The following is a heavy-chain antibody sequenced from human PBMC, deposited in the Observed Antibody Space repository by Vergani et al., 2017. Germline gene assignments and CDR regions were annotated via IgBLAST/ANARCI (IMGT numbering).Heavy chain of an antibody. CDR3: ARPRGYSYGSGAFDI. CDR1: GLTFSNYF. J-gene: IGHJ3*02. V-gene: IGHV3-21*01. D-gene: IGHD5-18*01. Sequence: EVQLVESGGGLVKPGGSLRLSCAVSGLTFSNYFMNWVRQAPGKGLEWVSSISSSSSYIYYADSVKGRFTISRDNAKNTLYLQMNSLRAVDTAVYYCARPRGYSYGSGAFDIWGQGTMVTVSS. CDR2: ISSSSSYI.